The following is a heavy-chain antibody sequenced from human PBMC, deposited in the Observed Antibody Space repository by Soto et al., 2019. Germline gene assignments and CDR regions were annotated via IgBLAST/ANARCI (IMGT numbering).Heavy chain of an antibody. Sequence: EVQILESGGGLVQPGGSLRLSCAASGFTFSSYAMYWVRQAPGKGLAWVSGISDSGTGTYYADSVKGRFTISRDNSKNTVYLKMKSLRAEATAVYYCAKDHTVVIRDAFDIWGQGTMVNVSS. CDR2: ISDSGTGT. J-gene: IGHJ3*02. V-gene: IGHV3-23*01. CDR3: AKDHTVVIRDAFDI. D-gene: IGHD3-22*01. CDR1: GFTFSSYA.